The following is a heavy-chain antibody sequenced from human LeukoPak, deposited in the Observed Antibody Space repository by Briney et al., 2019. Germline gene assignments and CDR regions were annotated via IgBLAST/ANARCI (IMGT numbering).Heavy chain of an antibody. Sequence: SETLSLTCAVSGYSISTGYYWGWIRQPPGKGLEWIGSIYHSGDTYYNPSLQRRVTISVDTSKNQFSLKVSSVTAADTAVYYCARQGDIVVVVAATPPFEYWGQGILVTVSS. CDR1: GYSISTGYY. CDR2: IYHSGDT. V-gene: IGHV4-38-2*01. CDR3: ARQGDIVVVVAATPPFEY. J-gene: IGHJ4*02. D-gene: IGHD2-15*01.